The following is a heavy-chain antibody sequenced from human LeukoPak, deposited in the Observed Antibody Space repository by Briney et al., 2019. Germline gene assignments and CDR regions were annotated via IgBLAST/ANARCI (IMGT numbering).Heavy chain of an antibody. J-gene: IGHJ4*02. CDR2: IYPGDSDT. V-gene: IGHV5-51*01. D-gene: IGHD3-10*01. CDR3: ARQHGSGSYYSRAIDY. Sequence: GESLKISCKGSEYTFTTYWIGWVRQMPGKGLEWMGIIYPGDSDTRYSPSFQGQVTISADKSRSTAFLQWSSLKTSDTAMYFCARQHGSGSYYSRAIDYWGQGTLVTVSS. CDR1: EYTFTTYW.